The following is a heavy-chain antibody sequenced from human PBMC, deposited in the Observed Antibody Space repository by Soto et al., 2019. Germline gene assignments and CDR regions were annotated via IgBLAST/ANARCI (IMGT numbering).Heavy chain of an antibody. V-gene: IGHV3-23*01. Sequence: PGGSLRLSCAASGFTFSSYAMSWVRQAPGKGLEWVSAISGSGGSTYYADSVKGRFTISRDNSKNTLYLQMNSLRAEDTAVYYCAKSYDFWSGYVYYGMDVWGQGTTVTVSS. CDR1: GFTFSSYA. CDR2: ISGSGGST. J-gene: IGHJ6*02. D-gene: IGHD3-3*01. CDR3: AKSYDFWSGYVYYGMDV.